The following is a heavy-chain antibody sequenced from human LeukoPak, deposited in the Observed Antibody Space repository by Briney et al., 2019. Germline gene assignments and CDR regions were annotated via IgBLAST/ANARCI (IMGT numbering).Heavy chain of an antibody. CDR3: AKWGDYDVLTGYYVSDY. D-gene: IGHD3-9*01. Sequence: GASLRLSCAASGFTFSNYAMSWVRQAPGKGLEWVSAITGSGGNTYYADSVKGRFTISRDNSKNTVFLQMNSLRAEDTAIYYCAKWGDYDVLTGYYVSDYWGQGTLVTVSS. CDR2: ITGSGGNT. V-gene: IGHV3-23*01. J-gene: IGHJ4*02. CDR1: GFTFSNYA.